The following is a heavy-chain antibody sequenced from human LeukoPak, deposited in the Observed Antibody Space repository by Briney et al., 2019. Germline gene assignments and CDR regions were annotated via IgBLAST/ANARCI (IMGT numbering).Heavy chain of an antibody. CDR1: GGSISSYY. V-gene: IGHV4-59*01. J-gene: IGHJ5*02. Sequence: SETLSLTCTVSGGSISSYYWSWIRQPLGKGLEWIGYIYYSGSTNYNPSLKSRVTISVDTSKNQFSLKLSSVTAADTAVYYCARAINYYDSSGPWGQGTLVTVSS. D-gene: IGHD3-22*01. CDR3: ARAINYYDSSGP. CDR2: IYYSGST.